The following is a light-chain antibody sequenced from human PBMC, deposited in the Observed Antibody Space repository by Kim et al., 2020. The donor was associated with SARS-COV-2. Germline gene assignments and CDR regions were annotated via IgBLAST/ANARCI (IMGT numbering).Light chain of an antibody. V-gene: IGKV1-12*01. Sequence: SASVGDRVTITCRASQSMSSWLGWYQQTPGRAPKLLIYAASSLQSGVPSRLRGSESGTDFTLTISSLQPGDFTTYYCQQANSFPLTFGGGPKREI. CDR1: QSMSSW. J-gene: IGKJ4*01. CDR3: QQANSFPLT. CDR2: AAS.